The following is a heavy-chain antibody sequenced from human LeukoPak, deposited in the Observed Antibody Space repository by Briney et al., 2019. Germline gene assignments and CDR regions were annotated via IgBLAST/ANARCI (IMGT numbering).Heavy chain of an antibody. CDR2: INWNGGSI. V-gene: IGHV3-20*04. CDR3: ARVGIYGDYGRYFDY. Sequence: GGSLRLSCAASGFTFDNYGMSWVRLAPGKGLEWVSGINWNGGSIGYAHSVKGRFTISRDNAKNSLYLQMNSLRAEDTALYYCARVGIYGDYGRYFDYWGQGTLVTVSP. CDR1: GFTFDNYG. J-gene: IGHJ4*02. D-gene: IGHD4-17*01.